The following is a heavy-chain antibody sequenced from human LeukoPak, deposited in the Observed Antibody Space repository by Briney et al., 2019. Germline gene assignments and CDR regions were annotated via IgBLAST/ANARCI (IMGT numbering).Heavy chain of an antibody. CDR3: ARLCCGYSYGWPYYYYYYMDV. D-gene: IGHD5-18*01. J-gene: IGHJ6*03. Sequence: SETLSLTCSVSDDSITMYYWTWIRQPPGKGLEWIGYIYYSGSTNYNPSLKSRVTISVDTSKNQFSLKLSSVTAADTAVYYCARLCCGYSYGWPYYYYYYMDVWGKGTTVTVSS. CDR2: IYYSGST. V-gene: IGHV4-59*01. CDR1: DDSITMYY.